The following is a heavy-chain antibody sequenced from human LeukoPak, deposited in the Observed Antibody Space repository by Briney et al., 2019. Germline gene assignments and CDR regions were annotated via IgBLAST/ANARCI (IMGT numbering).Heavy chain of an antibody. Sequence: SETLSLTCTVSGGSIRSYYWSWIRQPAGKGLEWIGRISTSGSTNYNPSLKSRVTMSVDTSKNQFSLKLSSVTAADTAVYYCARDQPVGATPFFDYWGQGTLVTVSS. CDR1: GGSIRSYY. CDR3: ARDQPVGATPFFDY. V-gene: IGHV4-4*07. D-gene: IGHD1-26*01. CDR2: ISTSGST. J-gene: IGHJ4*02.